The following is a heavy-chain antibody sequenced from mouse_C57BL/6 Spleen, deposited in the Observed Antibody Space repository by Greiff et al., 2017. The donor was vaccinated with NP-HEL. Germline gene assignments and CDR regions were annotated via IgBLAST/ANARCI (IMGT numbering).Heavy chain of an antibody. CDR1: GFTFSSYA. CDR3: ARVGYGSSPWYCEV. CDR2: ISDGGRYT. D-gene: IGHD1-1*01. J-gene: IGHJ1*03. Sequence: DVKLVESGGGLVKPGGSLKLSCAASGFTFSSYAMSWVRQTPEKRLEWVATISDGGRYTYYPANVKGRFTISRDNAKNKLDRQMSHLKSEETAMYYGARVGYGSSPWYCEVWGTGTTVTVAS. V-gene: IGHV5-4*03.